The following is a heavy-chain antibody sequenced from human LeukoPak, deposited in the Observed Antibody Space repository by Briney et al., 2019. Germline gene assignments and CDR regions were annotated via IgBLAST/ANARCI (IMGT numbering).Heavy chain of an antibody. CDR3: TTGSNYVDAFDI. CDR1: GFTFSSYG. CDR2: MSGSGEVI. D-gene: IGHD4-11*01. Sequence: GGSLRLSCAASGFTFSSYGLSWVRQAPGKGLEWVSDMSGSGEVIHYADSVKGRFTISRDNSKNTLYLQMNSLKTEDTAVYYCTTGSNYVDAFDIWGQGTMVTVSS. J-gene: IGHJ3*02. V-gene: IGHV3-23*01.